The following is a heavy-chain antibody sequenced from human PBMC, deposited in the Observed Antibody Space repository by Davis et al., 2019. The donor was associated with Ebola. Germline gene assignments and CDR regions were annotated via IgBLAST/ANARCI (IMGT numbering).Heavy chain of an antibody. D-gene: IGHD3-9*01. CDR1: GFTFSSYA. CDR3: ARADGYYDILTGQDY. Sequence: GESLKIPCAASGFTFSSYAMHWVRQAPGEGLEWVAVISYDGSNKYYADSVKGRFTISRDNSKNTLYLQMNSLRAEDTAVYYCARADGYYDILTGQDYWGQGTLVTVSS. CDR2: ISYDGSNK. V-gene: IGHV3-30-3*01. J-gene: IGHJ4*02.